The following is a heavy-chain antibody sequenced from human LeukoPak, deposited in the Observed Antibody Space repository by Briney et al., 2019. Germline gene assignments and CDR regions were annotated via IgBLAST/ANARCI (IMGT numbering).Heavy chain of an antibody. CDR2: INHSGST. CDR1: GGSFSGYY. CDR3: ARGQYYDFWSGYRNYYYYGMDV. V-gene: IGHV4-34*01. Sequence: SETLSLTCAVYGGSFSGYYWSWIRQPPGKGLEWIGEINHSGSTNYNPSLKSRVTISVDTSKNQFSLKLSSETAADTAVYYCARGQYYDFWSGYRNYYYYGMDVWGQGTTVTVSS. D-gene: IGHD3-3*01. J-gene: IGHJ6*02.